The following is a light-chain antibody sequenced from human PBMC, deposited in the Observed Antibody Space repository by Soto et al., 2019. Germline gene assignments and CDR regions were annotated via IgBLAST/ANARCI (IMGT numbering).Light chain of an antibody. CDR1: STDVGGYNY. J-gene: IGLJ1*01. Sequence: QSALTQPPSAAGSPGQSVTISCTGTSTDVGGYNYVSWYQQYPGKAPKLMIYDVNKRPSGVPDRFSGSKSANTASLTISGLQAEDEADYYCCSYAGSYTFVFGTGTKLTVL. V-gene: IGLV2-11*01. CDR3: CSYAGSYTFV. CDR2: DVN.